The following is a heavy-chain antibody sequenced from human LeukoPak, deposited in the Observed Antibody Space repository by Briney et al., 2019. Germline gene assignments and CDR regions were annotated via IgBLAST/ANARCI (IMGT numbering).Heavy chain of an antibody. D-gene: IGHD3-3*01. Sequence: SETLSLTWAVYGGHFCGYYWSWIRQPPGKGLEWIGEPHHSGSTNYNQSLKSRLTISVDTSKNLFSLKLSSVPAADTAVYYCARLSGYFPHYYYYYGMDVWGHGTTVTVSS. V-gene: IGHV4-34*01. CDR1: GGHFCGYY. CDR2: PHHSGST. J-gene: IGHJ6*02. CDR3: ARLSGYFPHYYYYYGMDV.